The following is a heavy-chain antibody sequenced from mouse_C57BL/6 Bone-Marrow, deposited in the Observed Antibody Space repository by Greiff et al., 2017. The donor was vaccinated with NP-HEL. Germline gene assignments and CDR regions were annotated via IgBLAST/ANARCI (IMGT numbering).Heavy chain of an antibody. Sequence: QVQLQQSGPELVKPGASVKISCKASGYAFSSSWMNWVKQRPGKGLEWIGRIYPGDGDTNYNGKFKGKATLTADKSSSTAYMQLSSLPSEDSAVYFCARGESMVTTRYWGQGTTLTVSS. CDR3: ARGESMVTTRY. CDR1: GYAFSSSW. D-gene: IGHD2-2*01. CDR2: IYPGDGDT. V-gene: IGHV1-82*01. J-gene: IGHJ2*01.